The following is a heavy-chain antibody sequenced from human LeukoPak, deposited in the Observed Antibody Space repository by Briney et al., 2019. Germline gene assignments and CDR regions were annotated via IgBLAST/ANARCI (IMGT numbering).Heavy chain of an antibody. CDR2: IYYSGNT. J-gene: IGHJ4*02. CDR1: GVSISSSNSY. D-gene: IGHD2-15*01. V-gene: IGHV4-39*03. CDR3: SGGNYYYFDF. Sequence: SETLSLTCTVSGVSISSSNSYWGWIRQPPGKGLGWIGSIYYSGNTYYNASLKSQVSISIDTSKNQFSLKLSSVTAADTAVYYCSGGNYYYFDFWGQGTLVTVSS.